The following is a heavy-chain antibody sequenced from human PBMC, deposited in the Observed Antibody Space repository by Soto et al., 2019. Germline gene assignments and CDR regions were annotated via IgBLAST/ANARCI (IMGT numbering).Heavy chain of an antibody. Sequence: PGGSLRLSCVASGFTFSSYGMHWVRQAPGKGLEWVAIISYDGSNTYYADSVKGRFTISRDNSKNTLYLQMNSLRAEDTAVYYCARDGIYTHSSSWAPSRYYGMDVWGQGTTVTVSS. CDR3: ARDGIYTHSSSWAPSRYYGMDV. CDR2: ISYDGSNT. J-gene: IGHJ6*02. CDR1: GFTFSSYG. D-gene: IGHD6-13*01. V-gene: IGHV3-30*03.